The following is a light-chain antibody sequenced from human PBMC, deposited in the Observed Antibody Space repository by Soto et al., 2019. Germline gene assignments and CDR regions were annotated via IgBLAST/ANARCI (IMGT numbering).Light chain of an antibody. V-gene: IGKV3-20*01. CDR3: QQYRNSPLT. Sequence: EIVLTHSPDTVSLSPVEIATLSVRASQTVANNFLAWYQQRPGQAPRLVIYDASSRATGIPDRFSASGSGTDFTLTISRLEPEDFAVYYCQQYRNSPLTFGQGTKVDI. CDR1: QTVANNF. CDR2: DAS. J-gene: IGKJ1*01.